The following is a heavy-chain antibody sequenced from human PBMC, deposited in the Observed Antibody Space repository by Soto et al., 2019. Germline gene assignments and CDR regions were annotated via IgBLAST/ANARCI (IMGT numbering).Heavy chain of an antibody. D-gene: IGHD2-21*02. CDR3: ASGIVVVTALDY. V-gene: IGHV1-3*05. CDR1: GYTFTSYA. J-gene: IGHJ4*02. CDR2: LNAGNGNT. Sequence: QVQLVQSGAEEKKPGASVKVSCKASGYTFTSYAMHWVRQAPGQRLEWMGWLNAGNGNTKYSQKFQGRVTITRDTSASTAYMELSSLRSEDTAVYYCASGIVVVTALDYWGQGTLVTVSS.